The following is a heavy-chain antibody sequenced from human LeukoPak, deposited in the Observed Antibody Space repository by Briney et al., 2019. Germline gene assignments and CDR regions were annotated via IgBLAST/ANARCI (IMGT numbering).Heavy chain of an antibody. J-gene: IGHJ4*02. CDR3: AKGRLSSLDY. D-gene: IGHD2/OR15-2a*01. Sequence: GGSLRLSCAASGFTFSSYGMHWVRQAPGKGLEWVAVISYDGSNKYYADSVKGRFTISRDNSKNTLYLQMNSLRAEDTAVYYCAKGRLSSLDYWGQGTLVTVSS. V-gene: IGHV3-30*18. CDR2: ISYDGSNK. CDR1: GFTFSSYG.